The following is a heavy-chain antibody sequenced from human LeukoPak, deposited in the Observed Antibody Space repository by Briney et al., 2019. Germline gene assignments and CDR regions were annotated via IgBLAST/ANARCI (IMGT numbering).Heavy chain of an antibody. Sequence: GGSLRLSCAASGFTFSSYSMNWVRQAPGKGLEWVLSISSSSSYIYYADSVKGRFTISRDNAKNSLYLQMNSLRAEDTAVYYCARGSNSSGWYFVLEFDYWGQGTLVTVSS. CDR2: ISSSSSYI. V-gene: IGHV3-21*01. D-gene: IGHD6-19*01. CDR1: GFTFSSYS. CDR3: ARGSNSSGWYFVLEFDY. J-gene: IGHJ4*02.